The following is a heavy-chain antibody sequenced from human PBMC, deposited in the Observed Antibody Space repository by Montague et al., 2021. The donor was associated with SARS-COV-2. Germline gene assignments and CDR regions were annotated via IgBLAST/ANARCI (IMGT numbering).Heavy chain of an antibody. CDR3: ARGQLWFDY. V-gene: IGHV4-59*08. Sequence: SETLSLTCTVYAASISSYYWSWIRQSPGKGLEWIGFIYYSRSTYYNPSLKTRDTISVDTSKNQFSLKLRSVTAADAAVYYCARGQLWFDYWGQGTLVTVSS. CDR1: AASISSYY. CDR2: IYYSRST. J-gene: IGHJ4*02. D-gene: IGHD5-18*01.